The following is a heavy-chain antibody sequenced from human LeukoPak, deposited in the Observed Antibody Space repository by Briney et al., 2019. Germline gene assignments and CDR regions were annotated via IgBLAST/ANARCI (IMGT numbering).Heavy chain of an antibody. CDR3: ARELLWFGELSSYFDY. J-gene: IGHJ4*02. CDR2: IYYSGST. V-gene: IGHV4-59*01. Sequence: SETLSLTCTVSGGSISSYYWSWIRQPPGKGLEWIGYIYYSGSTNYNPSLKSRVTISVDTSKNQFSLKLSSVTAADTAVYYCARELLWFGELSSYFDYWGQGTQVTVSS. CDR1: GGSISSYY. D-gene: IGHD3-10*01.